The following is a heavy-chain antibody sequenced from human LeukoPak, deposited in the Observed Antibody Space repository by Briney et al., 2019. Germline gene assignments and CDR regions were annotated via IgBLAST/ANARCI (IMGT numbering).Heavy chain of an antibody. Sequence: ASVNVSFKASVYTFTGYYMHWVRQAPVQGREWMGWINPNSGGTNYAQKFQGRVTMTRDTSISTAYMELSRLRSDDTAVYYCARDVVVPAAMRGDFDYWGQGTLVTVSS. CDR3: ARDVVVPAAMRGDFDY. J-gene: IGHJ4*02. V-gene: IGHV1-2*02. CDR2: INPNSGGT. CDR1: VYTFTGYY. D-gene: IGHD2-2*01.